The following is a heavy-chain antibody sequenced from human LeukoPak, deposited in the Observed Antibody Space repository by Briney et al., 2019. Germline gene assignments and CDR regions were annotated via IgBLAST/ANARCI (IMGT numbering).Heavy chain of an antibody. J-gene: IGHJ6*02. CDR2: IYYSGST. V-gene: IGHV4-59*01. CDR1: GGSISSYY. CDR3: ARDGPTYGMDV. Sequence: SSETLSLTCTVSGGSISSYYWSWIRQPPGKGLEWIGYIYYSGSTNYNPSLKSRVTISVDTSKNQFSLKLSSVTAADTAVYYCARDGPTYGMDVWAKGPRSPSP.